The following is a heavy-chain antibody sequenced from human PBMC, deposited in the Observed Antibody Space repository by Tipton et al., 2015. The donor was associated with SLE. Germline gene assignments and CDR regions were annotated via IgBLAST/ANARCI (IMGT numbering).Heavy chain of an antibody. CDR2: IYYSGST. CDR3: ARSRYSSSWYSDY. D-gene: IGHD6-13*01. J-gene: IGHJ4*02. Sequence: TLSLTCTVSGGSISSSSYYWGWIRQPPGKGLEWIGSIYYSGSTYCNPSLKSRVTISVDTSKNQFSLKLSSVTAADTAVYYCARSRYSSSWYSDYWGQGTLVTVSS. V-gene: IGHV4-39*07. CDR1: GGSISSSSYY.